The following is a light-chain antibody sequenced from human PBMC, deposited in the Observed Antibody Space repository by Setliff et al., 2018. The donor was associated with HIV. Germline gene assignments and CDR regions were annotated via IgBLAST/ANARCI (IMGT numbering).Light chain of an antibody. CDR1: SSNVGDNA. V-gene: IGLV1-44*01. CDR3: ASWDDSLNGYV. Sequence: QGVTISCSGSSSNVGDNAVSWYQQLPGTAPKLLIYSTYLRPSGVPARFSGSKSGTSASLAISGLQSEDEADYYCASWDDSLNGYVFGTGTKVTVL. J-gene: IGLJ1*01. CDR2: STY.